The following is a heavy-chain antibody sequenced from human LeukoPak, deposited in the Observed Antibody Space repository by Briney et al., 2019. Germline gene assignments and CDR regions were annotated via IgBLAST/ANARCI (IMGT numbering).Heavy chain of an antibody. V-gene: IGHV4-39*07. Sequence: SETLSLTCTVSGGSISSSSYYWGWIRQPPGKGLEWIGSIYYSGSTYYNPSLKSRVTISVDTSKNQFSLKLSSVTAADTAVYYCARFGPTNILTGYPHDYWGQGTLVTVSS. CDR1: GGSISSSSYY. CDR2: IYYSGST. D-gene: IGHD3-9*01. CDR3: ARFGPTNILTGYPHDY. J-gene: IGHJ4*02.